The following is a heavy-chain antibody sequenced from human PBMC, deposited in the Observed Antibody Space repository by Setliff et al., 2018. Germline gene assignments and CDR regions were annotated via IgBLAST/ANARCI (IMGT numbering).Heavy chain of an antibody. Sequence: GASVKVSCKASGYTFTSYYMHWVRQAPGKGLEWMGGFDPEEGETIYAQKFQGRVTMTEDTSTDTAYMELSSLRSDDTAVYYCAPIGLGTAIITGVLFDFWGQGTLVTVSS. J-gene: IGHJ4*02. CDR2: FDPEEGET. CDR1: GYTFTSYY. CDR3: APIGLGTAIITGVLFDF. D-gene: IGHD3-22*01. V-gene: IGHV1-24*01.